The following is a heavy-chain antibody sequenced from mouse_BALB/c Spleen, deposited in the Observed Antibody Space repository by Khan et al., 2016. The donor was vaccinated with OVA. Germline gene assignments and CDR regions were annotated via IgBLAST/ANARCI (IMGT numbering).Heavy chain of an antibody. CDR2: IYPFNDDT. V-gene: IGHV1S136*01. CDR1: GYTFTSYV. CDR3: APVGSYYGSFAY. J-gene: IGHJ3*01. D-gene: IGHD1-1*01. Sequence: EVQLQQSGPELVKPGASVKMSCKASGYTFTSYVMHWVKQKPGLGLEWIGYIYPFNDDTKYNEKFKDKATLTSDKSSSTAYMELSSLTSEDSAVYYWAPVGSYYGSFAYWGQGTLVTVSA.